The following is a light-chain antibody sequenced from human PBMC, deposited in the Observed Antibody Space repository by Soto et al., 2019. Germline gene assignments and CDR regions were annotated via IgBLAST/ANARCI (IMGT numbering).Light chain of an antibody. CDR1: QNINNY. Sequence: IQMTQSPSSLSASIVYIVTITFRASQNINNYLNWYQYKPGTAPKLLIYGASSLQSGVPARFSFSGSGTDFTLTISSLQPEDFATYYCLQDYNYPRKFGQGTKVDIK. J-gene: IGKJ1*01. V-gene: IGKV1-6*01. CDR3: LQDYNYPRK. CDR2: GAS.